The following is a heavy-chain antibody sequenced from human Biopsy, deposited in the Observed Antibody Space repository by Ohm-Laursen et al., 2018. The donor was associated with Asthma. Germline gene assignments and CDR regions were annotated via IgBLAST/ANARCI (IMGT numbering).Heavy chain of an antibody. CDR2: INHSGST. V-gene: IGHV4-34*01. CDR1: GGSFSGYY. D-gene: IGHD6-13*01. CDR3: ARITNDRIAAAGRYYYGMDV. J-gene: IGHJ6*02. Sequence: SETLSLTCAVYGGSFSGYYWSWIRQPPGKGLEWIGEINHSGSTNYNPSLKSRVTISVDTSKNQFSLKLSSVTAADTAVYYCARITNDRIAAAGRYYYGMDVWGQGTTVTVSS.